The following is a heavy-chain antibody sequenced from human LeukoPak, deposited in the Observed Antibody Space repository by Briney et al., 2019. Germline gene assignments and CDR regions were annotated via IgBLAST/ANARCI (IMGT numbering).Heavy chain of an antibody. V-gene: IGHV6-1*01. J-gene: IGHJ4*02. CDR3: ARMRAVGVPRNFDS. D-gene: IGHD6-19*01. Sequence: SQTLSLTFAISGDSVSSNSAAWNWIRQSPSRGLEWLGRTYYRSMWYYDYAVSVESRITINPETSKNQFSLLLNSVTPEDTAVYYCARMRAVGVPRNFDSWGQGTLVTVSS. CDR1: GDSVSSNSAA. CDR2: TYYRSMWYY.